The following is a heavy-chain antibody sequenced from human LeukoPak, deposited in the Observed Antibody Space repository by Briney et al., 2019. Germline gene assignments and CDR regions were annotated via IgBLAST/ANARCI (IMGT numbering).Heavy chain of an antibody. D-gene: IGHD3-3*01. Sequence: GSSVKVSCKASGGTFSSYAISWVRQAPGQGLEWMGGIIPIFGTANYAQKFQGRVTITADESTSTAYMELSSLRSEDTAVYYCARAYYDFWSGYLSNWFDPWGQGTLVTVSS. CDR2: IIPIFGTA. J-gene: IGHJ5*02. CDR3: ARAYYDFWSGYLSNWFDP. V-gene: IGHV1-69*01. CDR1: GGTFSSYA.